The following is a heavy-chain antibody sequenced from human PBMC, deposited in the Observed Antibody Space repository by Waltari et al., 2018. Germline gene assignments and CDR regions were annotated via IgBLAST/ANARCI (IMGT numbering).Heavy chain of an antibody. J-gene: IGHJ4*02. V-gene: IGHV4-39*01. Sequence: QLQLQESGPGLVKPSETLSLTCTVSGGSISSRSYYWGGIRQPPGKGLEWIGNIHYSGSTYNNPSLKSRVTKAVDTSKNQFALKLSSVTAADTAVYYCARLKAMVGRWGQGTLVTVSS. D-gene: IGHD5-18*01. CDR1: GGSISSRSYY. CDR2: IHYSGST. CDR3: ARLKAMVGR.